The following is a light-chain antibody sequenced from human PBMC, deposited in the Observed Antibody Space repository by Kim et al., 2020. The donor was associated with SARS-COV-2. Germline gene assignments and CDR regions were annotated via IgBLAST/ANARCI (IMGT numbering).Light chain of an antibody. CDR1: ALPNQY. Sequence: PGQTAGITCSGDALPNQYAYWYQQKPGQAPVLVIYKDSERPSGIPEQFSGSSSGTTVTLTISGVQAEDEADYYCQSADSSGTYGVFGGGTQLTVL. CDR3: QSADSSGTYGV. CDR2: KDS. J-gene: IGLJ2*01. V-gene: IGLV3-25*03.